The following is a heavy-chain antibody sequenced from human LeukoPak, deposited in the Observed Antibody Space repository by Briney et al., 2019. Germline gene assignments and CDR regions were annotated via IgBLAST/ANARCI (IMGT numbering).Heavy chain of an antibody. D-gene: IGHD6-19*01. CDR1: GGSFSGYY. J-gene: IGHJ4*02. V-gene: IGHV4-34*01. CDR3: ARFPAVAFPKIPHPIDY. CDR2: IYYSGST. Sequence: SETLSLTCAVYGGSFSGYYWSWIRQPPGKGLEWIGSIYYSGSTYYNPSLKSRVTISVDTSKNQFSLKLSSVTAADTAVYYCARFPAVAFPKIPHPIDYWGQGTLVTVSS.